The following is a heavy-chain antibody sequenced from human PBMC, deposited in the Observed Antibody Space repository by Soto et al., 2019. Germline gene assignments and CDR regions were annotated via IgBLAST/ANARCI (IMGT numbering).Heavy chain of an antibody. CDR3: ARASSGWYTDYYYYGLDV. Sequence: GSLRLSCAASGFTFSTYWMTWVRQAPGKGLEWVANIKQEGSEEYYVDSVKGRFTISRDNAKNSLYLQMNSLRVEDTAVYYCARASSGWYTDYYYYGLDVWGQGTTVTVSS. CDR1: GFTFSTYW. J-gene: IGHJ6*02. D-gene: IGHD6-19*01. V-gene: IGHV3-7*03. CDR2: IKQEGSEE.